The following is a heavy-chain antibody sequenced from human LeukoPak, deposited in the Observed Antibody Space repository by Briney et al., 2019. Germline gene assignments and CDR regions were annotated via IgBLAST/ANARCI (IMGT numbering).Heavy chain of an antibody. CDR3: AIPRGYCGNDCSFDH. J-gene: IGHJ4*02. CDR1: GYSFSNYW. V-gene: IGHV5-51*01. D-gene: IGHD2-21*02. Sequence: GESLKISCEGSGYSFSNYWIGWVRQMPGKGLEWMGIIYPGDYETRYSPSFQGLVTISVDKSISTAYLQWSSLKASDTAMYYCAIPRGYCGNDCSFDHWGQGTLVTAPS. CDR2: IYPGDYET.